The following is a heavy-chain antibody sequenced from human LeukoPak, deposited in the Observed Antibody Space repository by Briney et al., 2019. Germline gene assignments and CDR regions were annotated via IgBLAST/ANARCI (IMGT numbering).Heavy chain of an antibody. V-gene: IGHV4-59*13. D-gene: IGHD1-26*01. CDR1: GGSFSGYY. CDR2: IYYSWST. J-gene: IGHJ3*02. Sequence: PSETLSLTCAVYGGSFSGYYWSWIRQPPGKGLEWFGYIYYSWSTSYNPSLKSRVTISVDTSKKQFSLKLSSVTAADTAFYYCARYIVSYPHDAFDIWGQGTMVTVSS. CDR3: ARYIVSYPHDAFDI.